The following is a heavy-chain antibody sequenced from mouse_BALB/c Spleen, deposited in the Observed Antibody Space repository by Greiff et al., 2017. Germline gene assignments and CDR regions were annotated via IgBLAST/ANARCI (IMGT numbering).Heavy chain of an antibody. V-gene: IGHV1-54*03. D-gene: IGHD2-2*01. J-gene: IGHJ3*01. CDR2: INPGSGGT. CDR1: GYAFTNYL. Sequence: QVQLQQSGAELVRPGTSVKVSCKASGYAFTNYLIEWVKQRPGQGLEWIGVINPGSGGTNYNEKFKGKATLTADKSSSTAYMQLSSLTSDDSAVYFCAREGYGPFAYWGQGTLVTVSA. CDR3: AREGYGPFAY.